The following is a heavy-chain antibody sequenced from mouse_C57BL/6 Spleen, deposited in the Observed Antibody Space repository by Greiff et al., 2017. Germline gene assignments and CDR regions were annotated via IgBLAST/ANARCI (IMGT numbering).Heavy chain of an antibody. CDR1: GYAFSSSW. CDR2: IYPGDGDT. CDR3: SRSDDSSSYNWYFEG. D-gene: IGHD1-1*01. Sequence: VQLQQSGPELVKPGASVKISCKASGYAFSSSWMNWVKQRPGKGLEWIGRIYPGDGDTHYNGKFKGKAKLTADKSSSTAYMQLRSLTSEDSAVYFGSRSDDSSSYNWYFEGWGTGTTVTVSS. V-gene: IGHV1-82*01. J-gene: IGHJ1*03.